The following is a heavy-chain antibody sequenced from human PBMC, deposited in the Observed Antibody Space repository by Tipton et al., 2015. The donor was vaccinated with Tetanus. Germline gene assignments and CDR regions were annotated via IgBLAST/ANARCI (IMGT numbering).Heavy chain of an antibody. D-gene: IGHD3-22*01. Sequence: SLRLSCAASGFTVSSNYMSWVRQAPGKGLEWVSVIYSGGSTYYADSVKGRFTISRDNSKNTLYLQMNSLRAEDTAVYYCASVTYYYDSGGTDAFDIWGQGTMVTVSS. CDR1: GFTVSSNY. CDR2: IYSGGST. J-gene: IGHJ3*02. V-gene: IGHV3-53*01. CDR3: ASVTYYYDSGGTDAFDI.